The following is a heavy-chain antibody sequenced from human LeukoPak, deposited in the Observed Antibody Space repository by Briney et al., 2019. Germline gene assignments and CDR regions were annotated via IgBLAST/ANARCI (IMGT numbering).Heavy chain of an antibody. Sequence: PSETLSLTCAVSGGSISSGDYSWSWIRQPPGKGLEWIGYIYHSGSTYYNPSLKSRVTISVDRSKNQFSLQLSSVTTADTAVYYCARDLLTGNYYYGMDVWGQGTTVTVSS. CDR2: IYHSGST. J-gene: IGHJ6*02. V-gene: IGHV4-30-2*01. CDR3: ARDLLTGNYYYGMDV. CDR1: GGSISSGDYS. D-gene: IGHD7-27*01.